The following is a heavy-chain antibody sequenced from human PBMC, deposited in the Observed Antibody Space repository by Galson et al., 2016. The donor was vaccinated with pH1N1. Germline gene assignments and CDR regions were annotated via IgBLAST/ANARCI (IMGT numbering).Heavy chain of an antibody. D-gene: IGHD7-27*01. Sequence: SVKVSCKASGYIFTRDYFHWVRQAPGQGPEWMGVIDPSNGGTTYSQNFQGLVTMTRDTSTNTVYMELSGLKSEDTAVYFCIRDLGRLRDYWGQGTLVTVSP. CDR2: IDPSNGGT. CDR1: GYIFTRDY. J-gene: IGHJ4*02. V-gene: IGHV1-46*01. CDR3: IRDLGRLRDY.